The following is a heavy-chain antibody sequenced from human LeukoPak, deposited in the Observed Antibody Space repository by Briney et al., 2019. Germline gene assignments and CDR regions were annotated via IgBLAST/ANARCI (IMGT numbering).Heavy chain of an antibody. J-gene: IGHJ3*01. CDR3: ARNATSRSFDV. Sequence: SETLSLTCAVSGGSISSSSYSWGWIRQPPGKGLEWIGTIYYSGITYYNPSLKSRITISVDTSKDRFSLRLSSVTAADTAMYYCARNATSRSFDVWGQGTMVTVSS. V-gene: IGHV4-39*01. CDR2: IYYSGIT. D-gene: IGHD3-16*02. CDR1: GGSISSSSYS.